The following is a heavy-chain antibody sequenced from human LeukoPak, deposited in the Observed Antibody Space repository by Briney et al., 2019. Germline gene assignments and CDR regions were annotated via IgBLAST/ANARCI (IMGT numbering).Heavy chain of an antibody. D-gene: IGHD3-3*01. J-gene: IGHJ4*02. CDR3: VKAQRGFDDFWSGYDY. Sequence: GGSLRLSCAASGFTFSRYFLAWVRQAPGKGLEWVASIFAGSGTTHYADSVKGRFTISRDNSQNTLYIQMESLRVEETAVYYCVKAQRGFDDFWSGYDYWGQGSLVTVSS. V-gene: IGHV3-23*01. CDR1: GFTFSRYF. CDR2: IFAGSGTT.